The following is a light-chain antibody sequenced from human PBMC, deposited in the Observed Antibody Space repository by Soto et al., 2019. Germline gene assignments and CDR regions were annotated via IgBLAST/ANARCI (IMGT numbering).Light chain of an antibody. V-gene: IGKV4-1*01. CDR1: QSVLYSSNNKNH. CDR3: QQYYSTRT. J-gene: IGKJ1*01. CDR2: WAS. Sequence: DIVMTQSPDSLAVSLGERATINCKSSQSVLYSSNNKNHLGWYQQKPGQPPKLLIYWASTRESGVPDRFSGSGSWTDFTLTISSLQAEDVEVYYCQQYYSTRTFGQGTKVEIK.